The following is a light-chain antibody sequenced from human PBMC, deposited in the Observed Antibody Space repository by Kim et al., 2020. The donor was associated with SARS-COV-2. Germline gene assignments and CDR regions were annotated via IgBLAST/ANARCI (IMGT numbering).Light chain of an antibody. CDR1: KLGDRF. J-gene: IGLJ2*01. Sequence: VAPGQTASVTCSGDKLGDRFVCWYQQKPGQSPVLVIYRDSKRPSGIPERFSGSNSGNTATLTISGTQAMDEADYYCQAWDSSTVVFGGGTQLTVL. CDR3: QAWDSSTVV. CDR2: RDS. V-gene: IGLV3-1*01.